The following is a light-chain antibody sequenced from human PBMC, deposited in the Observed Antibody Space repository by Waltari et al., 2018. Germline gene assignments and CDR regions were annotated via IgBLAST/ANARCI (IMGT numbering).Light chain of an antibody. CDR1: QGISSY. V-gene: IGKV1-8*01. J-gene: IGKJ2*01. Sequence: AIRMTQSQSSLSASTGDRVTITCRASQGISSYLAWYQQKPGKAPKLLIYAASTLQSGVPSRFSGSGSGTDFTLTISCLQSEDFATYYCQQYYSYPPTFGQGTKLEI. CDR3: QQYYSYPPT. CDR2: AAS.